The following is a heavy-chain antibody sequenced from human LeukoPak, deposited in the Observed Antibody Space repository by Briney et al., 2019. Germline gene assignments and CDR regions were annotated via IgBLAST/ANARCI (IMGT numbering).Heavy chain of an antibody. V-gene: IGHV3-9*03. CDR2: ISWNSGSI. CDR1: GFTFDDYA. J-gene: IGHJ3*02. D-gene: IGHD2-15*01. CDR3: ARAWVYCSGGSCYEGAFDI. Sequence: GGSLRLSCAASGFTFDDYAMHWVRQAPGKGLEWVSGISWNSGSIGYADSVKGRFTISRDNSKNTLYLQMGSLRAEDMAVYYCARAWVYCSGGSCYEGAFDIWGQGTMVTVSS.